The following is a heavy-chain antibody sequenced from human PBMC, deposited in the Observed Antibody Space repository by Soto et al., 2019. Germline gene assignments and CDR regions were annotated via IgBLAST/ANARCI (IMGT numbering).Heavy chain of an antibody. CDR3: ARGQRYCSGGSCSEYYYYYMDV. CDR1: GGSFSGYY. D-gene: IGHD2-15*01. V-gene: IGHV4-34*01. Sequence: SETLSLTCAVYGGSFSGYYWSWIRQPPGKGLEWIGEINHSGSTNYNPSLKSRVTISVDTSKNQFSLKLSSVTAADTAVYYCARGQRYCSGGSCSEYYYYYMDVWGKGTTVTVSS. J-gene: IGHJ6*03. CDR2: INHSGST.